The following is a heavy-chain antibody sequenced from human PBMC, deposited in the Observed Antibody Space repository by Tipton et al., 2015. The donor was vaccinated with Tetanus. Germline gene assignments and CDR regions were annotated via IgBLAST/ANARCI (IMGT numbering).Heavy chain of an antibody. Sequence: LRLSCTVSGDSITNYYWSWVRQSPGRGLEWIGYIHSSGRTNYNPSLKSRVTISLDTPKNQFSLKLSSVTATDPAVYYCASRAWDGYDSPYDYWGQGTLVTVSS. CDR1: GDSITNYY. J-gene: IGHJ4*02. CDR3: ASRAWDGYDSPYDY. CDR2: IHSSGRT. D-gene: IGHD5-12*01. V-gene: IGHV4-59*01.